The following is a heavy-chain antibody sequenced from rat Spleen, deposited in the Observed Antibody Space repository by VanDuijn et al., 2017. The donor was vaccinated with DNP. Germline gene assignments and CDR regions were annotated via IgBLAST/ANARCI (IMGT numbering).Heavy chain of an antibody. D-gene: IGHD1-12*01. CDR2: LSYNGGTP. J-gene: IGHJ4*01. CDR1: GFTFSDYY. CDR3: ARHRPIMPYYYAMDA. V-gene: IGHV5-7*01. Sequence: EVLLVESDGGLVQPGRSLKLSCAVSGFTFSDYYMAWVRQAPAKGLEWVATLSYNGGTPYYRDSVKGRFTISRDNAQSTLYLQMDSLRAEDTATYYCARHRPIMPYYYAMDAWGQGASVTVSS.